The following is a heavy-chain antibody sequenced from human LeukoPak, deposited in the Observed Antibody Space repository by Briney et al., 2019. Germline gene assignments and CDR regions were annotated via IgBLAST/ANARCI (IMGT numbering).Heavy chain of an antibody. CDR2: ISSSSSYR. J-gene: IGHJ6*02. V-gene: IGHV3-21*01. D-gene: IGHD4-23*01. Sequence: GGSLRLSCAASGFTLSSYSMNWVRQAPGKGLEWVSSISSSSSYRYYADSLKGRFTISRDNAKNSLYLQMNSLRAEDTAVYYCAREGDYGGIPGYYYGLDVWGQGTTVTVSS. CDR3: AREGDYGGIPGYYYGLDV. CDR1: GFTLSSYS.